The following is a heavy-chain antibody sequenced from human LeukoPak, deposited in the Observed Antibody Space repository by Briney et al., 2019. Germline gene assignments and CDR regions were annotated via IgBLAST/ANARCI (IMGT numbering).Heavy chain of an antibody. CDR1: GGSISSGGYY. CDR2: IYHSGST. J-gene: IGHJ4*02. D-gene: IGHD6-13*01. Sequence: PSQTLSLTCTVSGGSISSGGYYWSWIRQPPGKGLEWIGYIYHSGSTYYNPSLKSRVTISVDRSKNQFSLKLSSVTAADTAVYHCARDSSTLLDYWGQGTLVTVSS. CDR3: ARDSSTLLDY. V-gene: IGHV4-30-2*01.